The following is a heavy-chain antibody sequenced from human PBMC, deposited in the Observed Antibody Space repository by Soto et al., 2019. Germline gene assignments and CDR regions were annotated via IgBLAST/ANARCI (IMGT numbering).Heavy chain of an antibody. CDR1: GVSVSINTYS. J-gene: IGHJ1*01. V-gene: IGHV4-39*01. CDR2: MYYSGST. D-gene: IGHD6-13*01. CDR3: ARHDGTAG. Sequence: QLQLQESGPGLVKPSETLSRTCTVSGVSVSINTYSWGWIRQSPVTGLQWIGSMYYSGSTYYNPSLRSRASISVDTSKNQLSLRLTSVTVADTATYYCARHDGTAGWGQGILVTVST.